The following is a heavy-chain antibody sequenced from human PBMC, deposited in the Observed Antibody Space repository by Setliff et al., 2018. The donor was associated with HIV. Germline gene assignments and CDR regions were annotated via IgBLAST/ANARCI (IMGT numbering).Heavy chain of an antibody. Sequence: SGTLSLTCAVYGGSFSAYYWSWIRQTPGKGLEWIGEINHSGGTNYNPSLKSRVTMSVDTSKNQFSLKLSSVTAADTAVFYCARGGYSYGFGRHRAYFQYWGQGTQVTVSS. CDR1: GGSFSAYY. CDR2: INHSGGT. J-gene: IGHJ1*01. CDR3: ARGGYSYGFGRHRAYFQY. D-gene: IGHD5-18*01. V-gene: IGHV4-34*01.